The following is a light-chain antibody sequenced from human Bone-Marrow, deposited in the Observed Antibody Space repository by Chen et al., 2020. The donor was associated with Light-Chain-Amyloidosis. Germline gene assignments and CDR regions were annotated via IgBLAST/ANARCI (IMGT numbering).Light chain of an antibody. Sequence: SYELTQPPSVSVSPGQTARITCSGDDLPTKYAYWYQQKPGQAPVLVIHRGTERPSGISERFSGSSSGTTAMLTISGVQAEDEADYHCQSADSSGTYEVIFGGGTKLTVL. J-gene: IGLJ2*01. CDR3: QSADSSGTYEVI. V-gene: IGLV3-25*03. CDR2: RGT. CDR1: DLPTKY.